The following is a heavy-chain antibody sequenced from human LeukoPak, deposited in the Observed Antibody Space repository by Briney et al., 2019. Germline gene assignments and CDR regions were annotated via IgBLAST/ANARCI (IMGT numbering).Heavy chain of an antibody. Sequence: SETLSLTCAVYGGSFSGYYRSWIRQPPGKGLEWIGEINHSGSTNYNPSLKSRVTISVDTSKNQFSLKLSSVTAADTAVYYCARVIAVAGTVYWGQGTLVTVSS. J-gene: IGHJ4*02. CDR1: GGSFSGYY. CDR2: INHSGST. CDR3: ARVIAVAGTVY. V-gene: IGHV4-34*01. D-gene: IGHD6-19*01.